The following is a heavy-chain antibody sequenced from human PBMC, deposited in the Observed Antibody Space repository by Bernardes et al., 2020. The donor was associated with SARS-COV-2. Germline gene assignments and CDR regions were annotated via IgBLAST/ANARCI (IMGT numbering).Heavy chain of an antibody. CDR3: ARKSRGITIFGVVIDGIHRQKKQDAFDI. J-gene: IGHJ3*02. Sequence: SETLSLTCAVYGGSFSGYYWSWIRQPPGKGLEWIGEINHSGSTNYNPSLKSRVTISVDTSKNQFSLKLSSVTAADTAVYYCARKSRGITIFGVVIDGIHRQKKQDAFDIWGQGTMVTVSS. CDR1: GGSFSGYY. CDR2: INHSGST. V-gene: IGHV4-34*01. D-gene: IGHD3-3*01.